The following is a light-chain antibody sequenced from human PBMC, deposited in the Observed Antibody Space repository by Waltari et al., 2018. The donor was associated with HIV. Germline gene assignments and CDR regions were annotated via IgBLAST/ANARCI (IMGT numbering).Light chain of an antibody. Sequence: DPVMTQSPLFLPVTLGQTASMSCTSSQSLVHTDGLTYLSLFHQRPGQSPRRLIYKVSIRDSGVPDRFSGRGSGTDFTLRINRVEAEDIGIYFCMQGTHWPPPFGPGTTLDNK. CDR3: MQGTHWPPP. J-gene: IGKJ3*01. CDR2: KVS. V-gene: IGKV2-30*02. CDR1: QSLVHTDGLTY.